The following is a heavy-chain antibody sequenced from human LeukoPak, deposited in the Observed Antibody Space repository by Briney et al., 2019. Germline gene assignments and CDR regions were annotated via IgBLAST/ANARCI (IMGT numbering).Heavy chain of an antibody. D-gene: IGHD2-21*01. Sequence: PGGSLRLSCVASGFAFSSYGMHWVRQAPGKGLEWVSAISGSGGSTYYADSVKGRFTISRDNSKNTLYLQMNSLRAEDTAVYYCAKDGRLVVPDYWGQGTLVTVSS. J-gene: IGHJ4*02. V-gene: IGHV3-23*01. CDR2: ISGSGGST. CDR1: GFAFSSYG. CDR3: AKDGRLVVPDY.